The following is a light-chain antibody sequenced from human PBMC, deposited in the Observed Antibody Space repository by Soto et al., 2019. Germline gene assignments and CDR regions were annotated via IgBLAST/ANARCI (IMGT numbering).Light chain of an antibody. Sequence: DSLLTQSPGTLSLAPGDRATLSRRASQSLTNSYRAWYQVKPGQAPRLLIYDTSSRATGIPDRFSGSGSGTDFTLTITRLEPEDFAVFYCQQYGTSEIIFGQGTRLEIK. J-gene: IGKJ5*01. CDR1: QSLTNSY. CDR2: DTS. V-gene: IGKV3-20*01. CDR3: QQYGTSEII.